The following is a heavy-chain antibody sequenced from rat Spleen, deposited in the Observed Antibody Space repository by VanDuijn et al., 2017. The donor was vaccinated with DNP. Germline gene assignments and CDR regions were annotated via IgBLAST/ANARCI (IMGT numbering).Heavy chain of an antibody. CDR2: ISPEGGHT. Sequence: EVQLAGSGGGLVQSGRSLKLSCAGSGFTFSDYYMAWVRQAPTKGLDWVASISPEGGHTYYRVSVKGRFTISRDNARSTLSLLMVNLRSEDTAIYYCARVEYTHAMDAWGQGTSVTVSS. CDR1: GFTFSDYY. CDR3: ARVEYTHAMDA. V-gene: IGHV5-25*01. J-gene: IGHJ4*01. D-gene: IGHD4-2*01.